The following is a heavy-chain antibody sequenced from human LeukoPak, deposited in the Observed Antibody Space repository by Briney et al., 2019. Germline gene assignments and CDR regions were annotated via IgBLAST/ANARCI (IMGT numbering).Heavy chain of an antibody. CDR1: GLSFSSYV. J-gene: IGHJ2*01. CDR2: IGTKGDT. Sequence: GGSLRLSCAASGLSFSSYVMHWVRQAPGKGLEWVSAIGTKGDTYYSDSVRGRFTNSRENGKNSLYLQMYSLRAGDTAVYYWAIEMSDTVTWGWYFDLWGRGTLVTVSS. D-gene: IGHD4-17*01. V-gene: IGHV3-13*01. CDR3: AIEMSDTVTWGWYFDL.